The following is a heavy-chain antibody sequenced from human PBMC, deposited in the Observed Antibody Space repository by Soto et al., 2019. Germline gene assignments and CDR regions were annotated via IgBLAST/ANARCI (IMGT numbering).Heavy chain of an antibody. D-gene: IGHD4-17*01. Sequence: GGSLRLSCVASGFTFSTYDMNWVRQAPGKGLEWVSSINRASIYIYYADSVRGRFTIPRDNAKNSLYLQMDSLRVEDTAVYYCARRTVTTYHYFDYWGQGTLVTAPQ. CDR2: INRASIYI. V-gene: IGHV3-21*01. J-gene: IGHJ4*02. CDR1: GFTFSTYD. CDR3: ARRTVTTYHYFDY.